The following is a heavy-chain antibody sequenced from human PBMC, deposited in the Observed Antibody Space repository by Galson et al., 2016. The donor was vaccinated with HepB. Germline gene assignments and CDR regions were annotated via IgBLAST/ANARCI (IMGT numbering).Heavy chain of an antibody. CDR1: GYTFTSYG. V-gene: IGHV1-18*01. J-gene: IGHJ4*02. CDR2: ISAYNGNT. Sequence: SVKVSCKASGYTFTSYGISWVRQAPGQGLEWMGWISAYNGNTNYAQILQGRVTMTTDTSTSTAYMELRSLRSDDTAVYYCARDSPELRYFRWSRDYWGQGTLVTVSS. CDR3: ARDSPELRYFRWSRDY. D-gene: IGHD3-9*01.